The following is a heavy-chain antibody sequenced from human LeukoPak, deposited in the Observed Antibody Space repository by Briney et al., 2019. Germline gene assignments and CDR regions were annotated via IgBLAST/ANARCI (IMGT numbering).Heavy chain of an antibody. Sequence: GVSLQISCQGSGYRFTSDWIGWVRQMPGKGLEWMGIIYPGDSDTRYSPSFQGQVTISADKSVNTAYLQWSSLKASDTAMYYCARLSGRVVCSAGSCYIDSWGQGTLVTVSS. CDR2: IYPGDSDT. CDR1: GYRFTSDW. J-gene: IGHJ4*02. V-gene: IGHV5-51*01. CDR3: ARLSGRVVCSAGSCYIDS. D-gene: IGHD2-15*01.